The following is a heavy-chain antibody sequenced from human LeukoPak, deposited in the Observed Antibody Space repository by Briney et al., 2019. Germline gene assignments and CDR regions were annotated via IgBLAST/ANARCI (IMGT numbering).Heavy chain of an antibody. Sequence: GGSLRLSCAASGFTVSSNYMSWVRQAPGKGLEWVSVIYTGGSTYYADSVKDRFTISRDNSKNTLYLQMTSLRDEDTGVYYCARGYGDYWGQGTLVTVSS. V-gene: IGHV3-66*01. D-gene: IGHD4-17*01. CDR1: GFTVSSNY. J-gene: IGHJ4*02. CDR3: ARGYGDY. CDR2: IYTGGST.